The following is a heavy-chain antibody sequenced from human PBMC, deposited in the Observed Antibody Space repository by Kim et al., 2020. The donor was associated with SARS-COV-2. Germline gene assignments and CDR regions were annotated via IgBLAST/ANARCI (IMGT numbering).Heavy chain of an antibody. CDR1: GYSFTSYW. D-gene: IGHD3-10*01. V-gene: IGHV5-51*01. CDR2: IYPGDSDT. Sequence: GESLKISCKGSGYSFTSYWIGWVRQMPGKGLEWMGIIYPGDSDTRYSPSFQGQVTISADKSIGTAYLQWSSLKASDTAMYYCASGHYYGSGSVPNAFDIWGQGTMVTVSS. CDR3: ASGHYYGSGSVPNAFDI. J-gene: IGHJ3*02.